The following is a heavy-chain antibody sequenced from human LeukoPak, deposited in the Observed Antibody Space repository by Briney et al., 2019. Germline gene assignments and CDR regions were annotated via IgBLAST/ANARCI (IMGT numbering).Heavy chain of an antibody. V-gene: IGHV4-39*07. CDR3: ARDQGYSSGWHYYYYGMDV. CDR2: IYYSGST. CDR1: GGSISSSTYY. D-gene: IGHD6-19*01. Sequence: SETLSLTCTVSGGSISSSTYYWGWIRQPPGKGLEWIGSIYYSGSTYYNPSLKSRVTISVDTSKNQFSLKLSSVTAADTAVYYCARDQGYSSGWHYYYYGMDVWGQGTTVTVSS. J-gene: IGHJ6*02.